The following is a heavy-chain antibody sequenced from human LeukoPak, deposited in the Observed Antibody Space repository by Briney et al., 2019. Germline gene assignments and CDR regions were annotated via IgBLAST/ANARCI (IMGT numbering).Heavy chain of an antibody. CDR2: INHSGST. CDR3: ARRKYSGSYPTNFDY. J-gene: IGHJ4*02. Sequence: SETLSLTCAVYGGSFSGYYWSWIRQPPGKGLEWIGEINHSGSTNYNPSLKSRVTISVDTSKNQFSLKLSSVTAADTAVYYCARRKYSGSYPTNFDYWGQGTLVTVSS. D-gene: IGHD1-26*01. V-gene: IGHV4-34*01. CDR1: GGSFSGYY.